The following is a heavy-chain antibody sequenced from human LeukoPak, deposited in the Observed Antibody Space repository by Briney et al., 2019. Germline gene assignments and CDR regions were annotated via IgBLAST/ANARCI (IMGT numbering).Heavy chain of an antibody. CDR2: IRYDGSNR. J-gene: IGHJ4*02. CDR3: ARDTDYFDY. Sequence: PGGSLRLSCAASGFSFITYGIHWVRQAPGKGLEWVAFIRYDGSNRFYADSVRGRFTISRDNAKNSLYLQMNSLRAEDTAVYYCARDTDYFDYWGQGTLVTVSS. D-gene: IGHD4-17*01. CDR1: GFSFITYG. V-gene: IGHV3-30*02.